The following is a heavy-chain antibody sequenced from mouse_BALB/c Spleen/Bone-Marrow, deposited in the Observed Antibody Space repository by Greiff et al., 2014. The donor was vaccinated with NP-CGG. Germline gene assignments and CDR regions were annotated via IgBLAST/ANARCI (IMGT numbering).Heavy chain of an antibody. CDR2: IYPGSGST. J-gene: IGHJ3*01. V-gene: IGHV1S22*01. CDR1: GYTFTSYW. Sequence: LQQSGSELVRPGASVKLSRKASGYTFTSYWMHWVKQRPGQGLEWIGNIYPGSGSTNYDEKFKSKATLTVDTSSSTAYMQLSSLTSEDSAVYYCTIWFPFAYWGQGTLVTVSA. D-gene: IGHD2-2*01. CDR3: TIWFPFAY.